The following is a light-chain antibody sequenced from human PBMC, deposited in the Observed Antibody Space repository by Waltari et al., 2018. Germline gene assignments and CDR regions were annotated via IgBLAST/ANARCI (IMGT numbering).Light chain of an antibody. CDR2: DVN. V-gene: IGLV2-8*01. CDR1: SGDIGAYNS. Sequence: QSALTQPPSASGSPGQSVTISCTGTSGDIGAYNSVNWYRQHPGKVPKLMIYDVNRRPSGVHDRFSGSKSGNTASLTVSGLQPEDEAVYYCNSFAGSDTVVFGGGTTLTVL. CDR3: NSFAGSDTVV. J-gene: IGLJ2*01.